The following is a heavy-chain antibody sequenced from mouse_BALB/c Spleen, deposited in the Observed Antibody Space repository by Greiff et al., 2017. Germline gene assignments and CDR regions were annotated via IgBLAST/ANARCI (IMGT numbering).Heavy chain of an antibody. V-gene: IGHV5-4*02. J-gene: IGHJ2*01. Sequence: EVQLVESGGGLVKPGGSLKLSCAASGFTFSDYYMYWVRQTPEKRLEWVATISDGGSYTYYPDSVKGRFTISRDNAKNNLYLQMSSLKSEDTAMYYCARGAYYGSRSFDYWGQGTTLTVSS. D-gene: IGHD1-1*01. CDR1: GFTFSDYY. CDR2: ISDGGSYT. CDR3: ARGAYYGSRSFDY.